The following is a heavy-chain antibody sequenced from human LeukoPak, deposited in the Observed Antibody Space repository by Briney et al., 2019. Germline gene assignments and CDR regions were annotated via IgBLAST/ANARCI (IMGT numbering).Heavy chain of an antibody. CDR2: ISSDGSHT. CDR3: GRITGAYNLVDY. CDR1: GFTFSSHW. Sequence: GGSLRLSCAASGFTFSSHWMHWVRQAPGKGLVWVSRISSDGSHTFHADSVKGRFAMSRDNAKNTLYLQMDSLRVEDTAVYYCGRITGAYNLVDYWGQGTLVTVSS. D-gene: IGHD1-14*01. J-gene: IGHJ4*02. V-gene: IGHV3-74*01.